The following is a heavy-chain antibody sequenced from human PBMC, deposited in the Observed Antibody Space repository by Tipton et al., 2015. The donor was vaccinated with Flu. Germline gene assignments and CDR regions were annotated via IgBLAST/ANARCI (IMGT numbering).Heavy chain of an antibody. CDR1: NGSIISYY. J-gene: IGHJ4*02. CDR2: IYYSGTT. D-gene: IGHD3-16*01. CDR3: ARHSRTRPFAL. Sequence: TLSLTCTVSNGSIISYYWSWIRQPPGKGLEWIGYIYYSGTTDYNPSLKSRVSISVDTSTNQFSLRLRSVTAADTAVDYCARHSRTRPFALWGQGSLVTVSS. V-gene: IGHV4-59*08.